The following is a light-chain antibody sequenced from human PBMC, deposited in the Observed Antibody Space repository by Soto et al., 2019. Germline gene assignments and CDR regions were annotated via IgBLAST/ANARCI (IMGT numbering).Light chain of an antibody. CDR2: GET. V-gene: IGKV3-15*01. CDR3: QKYNIWPYT. Sequence: ELVMTQSPATLSLSPGESATLSCRASQSVSSSYLAWYQQKTGQAPRLLISGETARAPGIPDRFSGSGSGTELNLTISRLQSEDFAVYFCQKYNIWPYTCGQGTKVDIK. J-gene: IGKJ2*01. CDR1: QSVSSSY.